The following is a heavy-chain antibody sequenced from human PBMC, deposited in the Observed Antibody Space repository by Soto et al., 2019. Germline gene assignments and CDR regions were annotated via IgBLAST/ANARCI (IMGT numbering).Heavy chain of an antibody. V-gene: IGHV5-10-1*01. D-gene: IGHD1-26*01. Sequence: GESLKISCKGSGYSFTSYWISWVRQMPGKGLEWMGRIDPSDSYTSHSPSFQGHVTISADKSISTAYLQWSSLKASDTAIYYCARHTMRGSFTATSYYYYYYGMDVWGQGTTVTAP. CDR1: GYSFTSYW. CDR2: IDPSDSYT. J-gene: IGHJ6*02. CDR3: ARHTMRGSFTATSYYYYYYGMDV.